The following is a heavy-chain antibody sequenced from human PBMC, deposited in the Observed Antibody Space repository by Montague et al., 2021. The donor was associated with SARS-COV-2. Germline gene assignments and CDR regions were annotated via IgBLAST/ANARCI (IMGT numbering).Heavy chain of an antibody. D-gene: IGHD2-2*01. CDR2: MYNTGRT. CDR3: ATEMPAYDVFDI. Sequence: SETLSPTCTVSGGSVTSGDYYWTWIRQPPGKGLEWIGYMYNTGRTNYXPSLKSRVTISMDTSKNQFSLKVDSVSAADTAVYYCATEMPAYDVFDIWGQGTMVTVSS. CDR1: GGSVTSGDYY. V-gene: IGHV4-61*08. J-gene: IGHJ3*02.